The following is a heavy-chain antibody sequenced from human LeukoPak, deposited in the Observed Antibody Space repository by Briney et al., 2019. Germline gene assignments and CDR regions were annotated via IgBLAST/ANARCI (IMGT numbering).Heavy chain of an antibody. J-gene: IGHJ4*02. D-gene: IGHD5-18*01. Sequence: GGSLRLSCAASGFTFSSCWMHWVRHAPGKGLVWVSRINSDGSSTSYADSVKGRFTISRDNAKNTLYLQMNSLRAEDTAVYYCARAGGYSYGSPPDYWGQGTLVTVSS. CDR1: GFTFSSCW. V-gene: IGHV3-74*01. CDR3: ARAGGYSYGSPPDY. CDR2: INSDGSST.